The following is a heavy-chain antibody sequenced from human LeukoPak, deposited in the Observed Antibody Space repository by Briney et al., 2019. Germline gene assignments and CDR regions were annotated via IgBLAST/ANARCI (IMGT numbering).Heavy chain of an antibody. CDR2: ISYDGSNK. V-gene: IGHV3-30*04. CDR3: ARERGPTGTYDY. D-gene: IGHD1-1*01. CDR1: GFTFSSYA. Sequence: PGRSLRLSCAASGFTFSSYAMHWVRQAPGKGLEWVAVISYDGSNKYYAGSVKGRFTISRDNSKNTLYLQMNSLRAEDTAVYYCARERGPTGTYDYWGQGTLVTVSS. J-gene: IGHJ4*02.